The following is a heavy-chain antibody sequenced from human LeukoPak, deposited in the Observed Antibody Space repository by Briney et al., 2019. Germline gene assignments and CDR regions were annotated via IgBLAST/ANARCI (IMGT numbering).Heavy chain of an antibody. J-gene: IGHJ5*02. CDR3: ARDRRFDP. CDR2: INHSGST. Sequence: PSETPSLTCAVYGGSFSGYYWSWIRQPPGKGLEWIGEINHSGSTNYNPSLKSRVTISVDTSKNQFSLKLSSVTAADTAVYYCARDRRFDPWGQGTLVTVSS. V-gene: IGHV4-34*01. CDR1: GGSFSGYY.